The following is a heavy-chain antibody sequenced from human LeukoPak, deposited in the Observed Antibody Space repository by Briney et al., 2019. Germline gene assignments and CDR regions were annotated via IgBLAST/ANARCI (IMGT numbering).Heavy chain of an antibody. V-gene: IGHV3-48*04. CDR1: GFTFSSYS. J-gene: IGHJ4*02. D-gene: IGHD5-12*01. Sequence: GGSLRLSCAASGFTFSSYSMNWVRQAPGKGMEWVAYISPNSDNIHYADSVKGRFTISRDNAKNSLFLQVNSLRAEDTAVYYCVRETGWLFDFWGQGTLVIVSS. CDR2: ISPNSDNI. CDR3: VRETGWLFDF.